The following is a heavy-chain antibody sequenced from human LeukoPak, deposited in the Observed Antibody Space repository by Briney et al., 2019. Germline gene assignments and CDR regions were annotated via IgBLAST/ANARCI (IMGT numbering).Heavy chain of an antibody. V-gene: IGHV1-2*02. D-gene: IGHD3-16*02. Sequence: ASVKLSCKTSGYTFTGYYMHWVRQAPGQGLEWMGWINPNSGGTNYAQKFQGRFTMTRDTSISTAYMELSRLRSDDTAVYYCATDFTFGGVIVRQTGVFWGQGTLVTVSS. CDR3: ATDFTFGGVIVRQTGVF. J-gene: IGHJ4*02. CDR1: GYTFTGYY. CDR2: INPNSGGT.